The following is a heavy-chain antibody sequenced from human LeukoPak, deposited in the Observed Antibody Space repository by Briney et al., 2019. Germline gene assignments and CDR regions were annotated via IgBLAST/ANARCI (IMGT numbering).Heavy chain of an antibody. CDR2: IGTAGDT. V-gene: IGHV3-13*01. CDR3: TSGVWAYSGCYYFDS. Sequence: GGSLRLSCAASGFTFSSYDMHWVRQATGKGLEWVSAIGTAGDTYYPGSWKRRFTISRDNTKNSLYLQMSSLRAENTAENYCTSGVWAYSGCYYFDSWGQGALVTVSS. CDR1: GFTFSSYD. J-gene: IGHJ4*02. D-gene: IGHD1-26*01.